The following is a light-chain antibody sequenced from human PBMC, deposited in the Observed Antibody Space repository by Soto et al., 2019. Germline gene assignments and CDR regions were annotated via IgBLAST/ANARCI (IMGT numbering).Light chain of an antibody. J-gene: IGLJ1*01. CDR3: NSFTPSSTYV. Sequence: QSVLTQPPSVSGSPGQSVTISCTGTNSDVGSYNRVSWYHQPPGTAPKLMIYDVNSRPSGVSDRFSGSKSGNTASLTISGLQAEEEGDYYCNSFTPSSTYVFGTGTKVTVL. CDR2: DVN. CDR1: NSDVGSYNR. V-gene: IGLV2-18*02.